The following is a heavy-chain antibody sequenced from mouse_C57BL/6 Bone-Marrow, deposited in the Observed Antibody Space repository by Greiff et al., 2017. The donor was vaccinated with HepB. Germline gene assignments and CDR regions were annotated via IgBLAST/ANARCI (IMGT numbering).Heavy chain of an antibody. D-gene: IGHD2-3*01. CDR1: GYTFTSYW. J-gene: IGHJ4*01. CDR3: ARYGRWLLYAMDY. CDR2: IDPNSGGT. V-gene: IGHV1-72*01. Sequence: QVHVKQPGAELVKPGASVKLSCKASGYTFTSYWMHWVKQRPGRGLEWNGRIDPNSGGTKYNEKFKSKATLTVDKPSSTAYMQLSSLTSEDSAVYYCARYGRWLLYAMDYWGQGTSVTVSS.